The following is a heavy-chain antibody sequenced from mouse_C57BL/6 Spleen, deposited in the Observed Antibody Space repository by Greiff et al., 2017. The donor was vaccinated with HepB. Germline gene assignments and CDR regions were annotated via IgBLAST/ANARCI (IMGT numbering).Heavy chain of an antibody. CDR3: AREEIYYGNYVKYFDY. J-gene: IGHJ2*01. CDR1: GYTFTSYW. Sequence: VQLQQPGAELVRPGSSVKLSCKASGYTFTSYWMDWVKQRPGQGLEWIGNIYPSDSETHYNQKFKDKATLTVDKSSSTAYMQLSSLTSEDSAVYYCAREEIYYGNYVKYFDYWGQGTTLTVSS. V-gene: IGHV1-61*01. D-gene: IGHD2-1*01. CDR2: IYPSDSET.